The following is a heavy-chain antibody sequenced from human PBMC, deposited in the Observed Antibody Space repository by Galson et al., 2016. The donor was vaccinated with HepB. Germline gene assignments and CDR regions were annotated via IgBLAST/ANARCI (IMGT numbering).Heavy chain of an antibody. CDR3: AKDRTPFAFLWFGECDY. V-gene: IGHV3-30*18. CDR2: ISYDGSNK. J-gene: IGHJ4*02. CDR1: GFTFSSYG. Sequence: SLRLSCAASGFTFSSYGLHWVRQAPGKGLEWVAVISYDGSNKFYADSVKGRFTISRDNSKNTLYLQMNSLRAEDTAVYYCAKDRTPFAFLWFGECDYWGQGTLVTASS. D-gene: IGHD3-10*01.